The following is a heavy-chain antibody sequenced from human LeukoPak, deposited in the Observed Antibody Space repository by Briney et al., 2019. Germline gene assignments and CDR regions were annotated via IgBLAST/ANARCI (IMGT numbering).Heavy chain of an antibody. J-gene: IGHJ4*02. CDR3: ARSPRDIAARLNPFDY. Sequence: SVKVSCKASGGTFSSYAISWVRQAPGQGLEWMGGIIPIFGTANYAQKFQSRVTITTDESTSTAYMELSSLRSEDTAVYYCARSPRDIAARLNPFDYWGQGTLVTVSS. CDR1: GGTFSSYA. CDR2: IIPIFGTA. V-gene: IGHV1-69*05. D-gene: IGHD6-6*01.